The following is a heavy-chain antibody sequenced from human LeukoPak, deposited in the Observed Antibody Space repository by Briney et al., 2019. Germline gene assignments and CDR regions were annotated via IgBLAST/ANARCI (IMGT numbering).Heavy chain of an antibody. CDR1: GGTFSSYA. CDR2: IIPIFGTA. J-gene: IGHJ4*02. D-gene: IGHD2-21*02. Sequence: SVKVSCKASGGTFSSYAISWVRQAPGQGLEWMGGIIPIFGTANYAQKFQGRVTITTDESTSTAYMELSSLRSEYTAVYYCASVACGGDCYVDYWGQGTLVTVSS. V-gene: IGHV1-69*05. CDR3: ASVACGGDCYVDY.